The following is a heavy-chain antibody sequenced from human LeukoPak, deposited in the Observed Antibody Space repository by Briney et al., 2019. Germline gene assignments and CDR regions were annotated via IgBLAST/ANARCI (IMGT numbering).Heavy chain of an antibody. CDR1: GVSFRAHY. Sequence: SETLSLTCAVHGVSFRAHYWSWIRQSPGKGLEWIGETNPGGQTNYNPSLKSRVTISVGPSENRFSPRLTSVTAADTAVYFCARIRCGHSDEICYNYWGRGTLVTVSS. V-gene: IGHV4-34*01. D-gene: IGHD2-2*02. J-gene: IGHJ4*02. CDR2: TNPGGQT. CDR3: ARIRCGHSDEICYNY.